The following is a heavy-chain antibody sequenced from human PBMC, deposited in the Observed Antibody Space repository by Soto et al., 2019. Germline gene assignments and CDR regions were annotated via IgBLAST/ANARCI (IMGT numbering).Heavy chain of an antibody. V-gene: IGHV3-30*03. CDR2: ISSDGSVK. CDR3: AREVHSRGYGAYLQH. J-gene: IGHJ1*01. Sequence: QVQLVESGGGVVQPGRSLRLSCAASEFIFSSYGMHWVRQAPGKGLEWVAVISSDGSVKYYADSVKGRFTISRDNSNSSLYQQLNSPRTEDTAVYLCAREVHSRGYGAYLQHWGQGTLVTVS. D-gene: IGHD6-25*01. CDR1: EFIFSSYG.